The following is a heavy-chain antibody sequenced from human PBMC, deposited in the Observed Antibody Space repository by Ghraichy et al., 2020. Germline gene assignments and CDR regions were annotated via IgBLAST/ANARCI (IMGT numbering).Heavy chain of an antibody. Sequence: GESLNISCQGSGYSFTSYWIGWVRQMPGKGLEWMGIIYPGDSDTRYSPSFRGQVTISADKSINTAYLHWSSLKASDSAMYYCAIRIGHCSSTNCWTGGMDVWGQGTTVTGSS. CDR1: GYSFTSYW. CDR2: IYPGDSDT. D-gene: IGHD2-2*01. V-gene: IGHV5-51*01. J-gene: IGHJ6*02. CDR3: AIRIGHCSSTNCWTGGMDV.